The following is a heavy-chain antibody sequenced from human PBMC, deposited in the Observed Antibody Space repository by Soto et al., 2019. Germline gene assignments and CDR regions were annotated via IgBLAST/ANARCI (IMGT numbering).Heavy chain of an antibody. J-gene: IGHJ4*02. V-gene: IGHV3-23*01. CDR3: AKGPRGYSGYDWDGDYFDY. Sequence: GGSLRLSCAASGFTFSSYAMSWVRQAPGKGLEWVSAISGSGGSTYYADSVKGRFTISRDNSKNTLYLQMNSLRAEDTAVYYGAKGPRGYSGYDWDGDYFDYWGQGTLVTVSS. D-gene: IGHD5-12*01. CDR2: ISGSGGST. CDR1: GFTFSSYA.